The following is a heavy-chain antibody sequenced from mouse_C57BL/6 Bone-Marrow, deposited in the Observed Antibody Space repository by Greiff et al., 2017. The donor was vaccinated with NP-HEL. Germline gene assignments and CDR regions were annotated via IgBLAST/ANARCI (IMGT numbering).Heavy chain of an antibody. CDR3: ARGDYEGGEAMDY. D-gene: IGHD2-4*01. CDR1: GYTFTTYP. J-gene: IGHJ4*01. Sequence: VKLMESGAELVKPGASVKMSCKASGYTFTTYPIEWMKQNHGKSLEWIGNFHPYNDDTKYNEKFKGKATLTVEKSSSTVYLELSRLTSDDSAVYYCARGDYEGGEAMDYWGQGTSVTVSS. CDR2: FHPYNDDT. V-gene: IGHV1-47*01.